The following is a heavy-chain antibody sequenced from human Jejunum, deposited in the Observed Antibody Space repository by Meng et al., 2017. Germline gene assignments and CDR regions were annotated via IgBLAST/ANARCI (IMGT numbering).Heavy chain of an antibody. V-gene: IGHV4-4*02. CDR1: GASISSGYW. J-gene: IGHJ5*02. CDR2: IHHGGDT. Sequence: QRQLPASGPGLVEPSGTLSLTFAVAGASISSGYWWSWVRQPPGKGLEWIGEIHHGGDTNYNPSLKSRVTISVDKSNNQYSLRLTSVTAADTAMYYCARNGAYSANHWGQGTLVTVSS. D-gene: IGHD2-15*01. CDR3: ARNGAYSANH.